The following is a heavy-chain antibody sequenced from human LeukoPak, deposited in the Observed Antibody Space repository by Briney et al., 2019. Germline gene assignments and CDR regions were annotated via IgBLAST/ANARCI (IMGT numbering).Heavy chain of an antibody. CDR3: AKAVGIVVVPAAMPYY. D-gene: IGHD2-2*03. CDR1: GFTFSSYA. J-gene: IGHJ4*02. V-gene: IGHV3-23*01. Sequence: GGSLRLSCAASGFTFSSYAMTWARQAPGKGLEWGSAISGSGGNTYYADSVKGRFTISRDNSKNTLYLQMNSLRAEDTAVYYCAKAVGIVVVPAAMPYYWGQGTLVTVSS. CDR2: ISGSGGNT.